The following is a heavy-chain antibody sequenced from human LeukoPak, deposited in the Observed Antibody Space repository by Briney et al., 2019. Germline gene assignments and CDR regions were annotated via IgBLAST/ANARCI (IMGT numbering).Heavy chain of an antibody. CDR2: IHHSGNS. D-gene: IGHD7-27*01. V-gene: IGHV4-59*02. Sequence: PSETLSLTCTVSGASVTDYHWSWIRQSPGKGLEWISYIHHSGNSDYNPSLRSRVTTSLDTSKNQFSLNLISVTAADTAVYYCTRGHWGLQSWSQGTLVTVSS. CDR1: GASVTDYH. J-gene: IGHJ5*02. CDR3: TRGHWGLQS.